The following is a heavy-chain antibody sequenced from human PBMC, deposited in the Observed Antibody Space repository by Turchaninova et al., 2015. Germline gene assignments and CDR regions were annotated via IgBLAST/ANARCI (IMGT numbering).Heavy chain of an antibody. J-gene: IGHJ5*02. V-gene: IGHV1-18*04. CDR1: GYTFTTYG. CDR2: NSANNGNT. CDR3: ARDSTPVIPFGWFDP. D-gene: IGHD3-16*01. Sequence: QLQLVQSGAEVKKPGASGKVSCKASGYTFTTYGSSGVRQAPGQGLEGMGLNSANNGNTIDAQKVQGRVTMTTDTSTTTAYMELRSLTLDDTAVYYCARDSTPVIPFGWFDPWGQGTLVTVSS.